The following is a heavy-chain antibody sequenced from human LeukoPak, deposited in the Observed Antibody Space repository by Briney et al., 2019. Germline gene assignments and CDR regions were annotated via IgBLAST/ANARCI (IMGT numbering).Heavy chain of an antibody. J-gene: IGHJ4*02. Sequence: TGASLRLSCAASGFTVSSYAISWVRQAPGKGLEWVSAIGGSGGSTYYADSVKGRFTISRDNSKNTLYLQMNSLRAEDTAVYYCAKARLGPYCGGDCYSDYWGQGTLVTVSS. D-gene: IGHD2-21*02. CDR1: GFTVSSYA. CDR2: IGGSGGST. V-gene: IGHV3-23*01. CDR3: AKARLGPYCGGDCYSDY.